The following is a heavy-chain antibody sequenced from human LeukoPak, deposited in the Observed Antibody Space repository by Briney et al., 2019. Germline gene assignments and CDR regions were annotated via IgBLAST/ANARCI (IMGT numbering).Heavy chain of an antibody. V-gene: IGHV3-30*02. CDR3: ARDYGSGIDQ. CDR1: GFTFSSFG. J-gene: IGHJ4*02. D-gene: IGHD3-10*01. CDR2: IQYDGSNK. Sequence: PGGSLRLSCSASGFTFSSFGMHWVRQAPGKGLEWVAFIQYDGSNKYHADSVKGRFTIPRDNSKNMLYLQMNSLRAEDTAVYYCARDYGSGIDQWGQGTQVTVSS.